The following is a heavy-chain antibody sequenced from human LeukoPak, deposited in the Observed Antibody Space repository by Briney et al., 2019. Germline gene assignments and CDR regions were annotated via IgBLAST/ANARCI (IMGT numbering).Heavy chain of an antibody. CDR3: SRSNSDFYYYYGMDV. CDR1: GFTFSGSA. CDR2: IRTKTNSYAT. V-gene: IGHV3-73*01. Sequence: GGSLRLSCAASGFTFSGSAMHWVRQASGKGLEWVGRIRTKTNSYATTYAASVKGRFTISRDDSKSTAYLLMNSLKTEDTAVYYCSRSNSDFYYYYGMDVWGQGTTVTVSS. D-gene: IGHD2-21*01. J-gene: IGHJ6*02.